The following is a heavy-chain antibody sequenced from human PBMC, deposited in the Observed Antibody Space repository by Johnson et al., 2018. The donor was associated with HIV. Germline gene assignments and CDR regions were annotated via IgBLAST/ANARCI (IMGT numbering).Heavy chain of an antibody. CDR3: VRAQFLEWLFFDSFDI. V-gene: IGHV3-13*01. Sequence: VQLVESGGGLVQPGGSLRLSCADSGCTFSRDDMHGVRQATGKGLEWVSEIDSDGETYYPASVKGRFTISRDNAKKSLYLQMKSLRAEDTALYYCVRAQFLEWLFFDSFDIWGQGTMVTVAS. CDR1: GCTFSRDD. J-gene: IGHJ3*02. D-gene: IGHD3-3*01. CDR2: IDSDGET.